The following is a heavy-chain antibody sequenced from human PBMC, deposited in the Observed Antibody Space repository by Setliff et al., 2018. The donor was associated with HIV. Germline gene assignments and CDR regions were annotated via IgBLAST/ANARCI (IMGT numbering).Heavy chain of an antibody. CDR3: VREMPGPPRALDL. CDR1: GFTFNTYW. J-gene: IGHJ3*01. D-gene: IGHD1-1*01. V-gene: IGHV3-74*03. CDR2: SNSDGSST. Sequence: QPVGSLRLSCAASGFTFNTYWMHWVRQSPGKGLVWVSHSNSDGSSTTYADSVKGRFTISRDNAKNTLYLQMNSLRAEDTAIYYCVREMPGPPRALDLWGHGTMVTVSS.